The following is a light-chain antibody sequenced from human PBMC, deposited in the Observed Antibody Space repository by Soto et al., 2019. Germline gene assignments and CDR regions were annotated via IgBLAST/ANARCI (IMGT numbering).Light chain of an antibody. CDR3: QEYYDRPLT. CDR1: QSVSSS. V-gene: IGKV3-15*01. J-gene: IGKJ2*01. Sequence: ERVMTQSPATLSVSPGERATLSCRASQSVSSSLAWYQQKPGQAPRLLIHGASTRATGIPARFSGSGSGTEFTLTISSLQSVDFAVYYCQEYYDRPLTFGQGTKLEIK. CDR2: GAS.